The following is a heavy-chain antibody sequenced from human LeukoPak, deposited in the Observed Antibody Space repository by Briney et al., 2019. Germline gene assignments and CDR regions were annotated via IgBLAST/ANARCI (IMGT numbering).Heavy chain of an antibody. J-gene: IGHJ4*02. CDR2: IYSGGST. CDR1: GFTVSSNY. Sequence: PGGSLRLSCAASGFTVSSNYMSWVRQAPGKGLGWGSVIYSGGSTYYADSVKGRFTISRDNSKNTLYLQMNSLRAEDTAVYYCARGDPFGSGPSPAYFDYWGQGTLVTVSS. D-gene: IGHD3-10*01. V-gene: IGHV3-53*01. CDR3: ARGDPFGSGPSPAYFDY.